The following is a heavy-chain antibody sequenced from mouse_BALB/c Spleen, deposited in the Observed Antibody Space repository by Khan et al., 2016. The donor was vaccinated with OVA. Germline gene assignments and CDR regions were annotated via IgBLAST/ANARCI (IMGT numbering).Heavy chain of an antibody. V-gene: IGHV1S137*01. CDR3: ARGRGEYRFAY. CDR1: GYTFTDFA. J-gene: IGHJ3*01. D-gene: IGHD2-10*02. Sequence: QVQLQQPGTELVRPGVSVKISCKGSGYTFTDFAMHWVKQSHAKSLEWIGVISTYYGDVTYNQKFKGKVTMTVDKSSSTAYMELARLTSEDSAIYCCARGRGEYRFAYWGQGTLVTVSA. CDR2: ISTYYGDV.